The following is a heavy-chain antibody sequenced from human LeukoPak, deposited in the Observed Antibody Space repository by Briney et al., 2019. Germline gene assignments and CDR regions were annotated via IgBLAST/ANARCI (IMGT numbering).Heavy chain of an antibody. D-gene: IGHD3-10*01. CDR1: GGSFSGYY. CDR3: ARGGYYYGSGSYQGAYYYYYGMDV. V-gene: IGHV4-34*01. J-gene: IGHJ6*04. CDR2: INHSGST. Sequence: SETLSLTCAVYGGSFSGYYWSWIRQPPGKGLEWIGEINHSGSTNYNPSLKSRVTISVDTSKNQFSLKLSSVTAADTAVYYCARGGYYYGSGSYQGAYYYYYGMDVWGKGTTVTVSS.